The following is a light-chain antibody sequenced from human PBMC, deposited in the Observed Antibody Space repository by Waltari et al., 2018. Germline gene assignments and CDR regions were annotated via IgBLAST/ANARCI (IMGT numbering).Light chain of an antibody. V-gene: IGKV3-20*01. J-gene: IGKJ1*01. CDR1: QSVGRS. CDR3: QHYVRLPVT. Sequence: EIVLTQSPGTLSLSPGERATLSCGASQSVGRSLAWYQQKPGRAPRLRLYDASSRAPGIPDRFSGSGFGTDFSLTISRLEPEDFAVYYCQHYVRLPVTFGQGTKVEIK. CDR2: DAS.